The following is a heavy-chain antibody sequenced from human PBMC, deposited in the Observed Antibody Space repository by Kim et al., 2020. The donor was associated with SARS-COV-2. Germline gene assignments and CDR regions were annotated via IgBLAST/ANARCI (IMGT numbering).Heavy chain of an antibody. CDR3: AGDRGTGYGMDV. J-gene: IGHJ6*02. D-gene: IGHD3-16*01. Sequence: GSAQKVQGRVTMTRRTAITTAYMELSSLRSEDTAVYYCAGDRGTGYGMDVWGQGTTVTVSS. V-gene: IGHV1-8*01.